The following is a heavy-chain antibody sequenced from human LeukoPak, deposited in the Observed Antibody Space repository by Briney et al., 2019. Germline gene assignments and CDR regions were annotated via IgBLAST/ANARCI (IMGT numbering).Heavy chain of an antibody. D-gene: IGHD6-19*01. CDR3: ARQGLGSGWNQIDY. V-gene: IGHV4-39*01. J-gene: IGHJ4*02. CDR2: IYYSGST. Sequence: SETLSLTCTVSGGSISSSSYYWGWIRQPPGKGLEWIGSIYYSGSTYYNPSLKSRVTISVDTSKNQFSLKLSSVTAADTAVYYCARQGLGSGWNQIDYWGQGTLVTVSS. CDR1: GGSISSSSYY.